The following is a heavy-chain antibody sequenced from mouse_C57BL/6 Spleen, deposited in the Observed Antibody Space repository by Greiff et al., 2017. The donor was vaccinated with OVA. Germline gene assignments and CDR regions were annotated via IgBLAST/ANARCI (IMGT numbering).Heavy chain of an antibody. CDR3: ARGPEGFFDY. Sequence: QVQLQQSGAELVRPGASVKLSCKASGYTFTDYYINWVKQRPGQGLEWIARIYPGSGNTYYNEKFKGKATLTAEKSSSTAYMQLSSLTSEDSAVYFCARGPEGFFDYWGQGTTLTVSS. V-gene: IGHV1-76*01. CDR1: GYTFTDYY. CDR2: IYPGSGNT. J-gene: IGHJ2*01.